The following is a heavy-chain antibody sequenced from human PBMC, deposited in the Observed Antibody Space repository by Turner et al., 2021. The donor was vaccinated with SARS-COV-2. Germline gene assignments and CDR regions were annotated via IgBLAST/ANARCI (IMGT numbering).Heavy chain of an antibody. V-gene: IGHV4-59*08. Sequence: QVQLQDSGPGLVKPSETLSLTCTVPGGSISSKSWSWIRQSPGRGLEWIGYFYKIGSIDYNPTLRSRVTISVDTSKNKLSLNLISVTAADTAVYYCARHQGSASGYDHGMNVWGQGTAVIVSS. J-gene: IGHJ6*02. CDR3: ARHQGSASGYDHGMNV. CDR2: FYKIGSI. D-gene: IGHD1-26*01. CDR1: GGSISSKS.